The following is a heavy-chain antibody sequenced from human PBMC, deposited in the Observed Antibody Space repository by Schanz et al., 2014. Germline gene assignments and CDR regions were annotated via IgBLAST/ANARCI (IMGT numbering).Heavy chain of an antibody. CDR3: AKDPSYGSDWVKYLDH. V-gene: IGHV3-23*04. D-gene: IGHD1-26*01. CDR1: GFTFRNYG. Sequence: EVQLVESGGGLVQPGGSLRLSCAASGFTFRNYGMSWVRQAPGQGLEWVSAISGSGGSTYYADSVKGRFTISRDNSKNTLYLQINSLRAEDTAVYYCAKDPSYGSDWVKYLDHWGQGTLVTVSS. CDR2: ISGSGGST. J-gene: IGHJ4*02.